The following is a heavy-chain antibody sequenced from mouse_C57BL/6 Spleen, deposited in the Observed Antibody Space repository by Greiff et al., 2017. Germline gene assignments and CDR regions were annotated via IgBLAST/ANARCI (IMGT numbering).Heavy chain of an antibody. CDR2: ISSGSSTI. V-gene: IGHV5-17*01. CDR1: GFTFSDYG. CDR3: ARTEVFDY. J-gene: IGHJ2*01. Sequence: EVQVVESGGGLVKPGGSLKLSCAASGFTFSDYGMHWVRQAPEKGLEWVAYISSGSSTIYYADTVKGRFTISRDNAKNTLFLQMTSLRSEDTAMYYCARTEVFDYWGQGTTLTVSS.